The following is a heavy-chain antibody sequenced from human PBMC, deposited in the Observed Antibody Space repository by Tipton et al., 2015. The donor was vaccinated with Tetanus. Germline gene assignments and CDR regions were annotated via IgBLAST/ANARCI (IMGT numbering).Heavy chain of an antibody. Sequence: QLVQSGAEVKKPGESLKISCQGSAFTFANYWIVWVRQMPGRGLEWVGIIYPTDSDARYSPSFEGQVTVSADKSINTAYLQWGSLKASDNAIYYCARTEALEDAFDVWGQGTLVIVSP. D-gene: IGHD1-1*01. CDR2: IYPTDSDA. J-gene: IGHJ3*01. CDR3: ARTEALEDAFDV. CDR1: AFTFANYW. V-gene: IGHV5-51*01.